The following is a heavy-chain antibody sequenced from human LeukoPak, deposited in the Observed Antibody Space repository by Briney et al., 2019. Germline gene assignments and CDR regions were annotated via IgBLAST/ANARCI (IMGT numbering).Heavy chain of an antibody. D-gene: IGHD4-17*01. J-gene: IGHJ4*02. V-gene: IGHV3-11*01. CDR2: ISSSGSTI. CDR1: GFTFSDYY. CDR3: ARLGSVTTYDY. Sequence: GGSLRLSCAASGFTFSDYYMSWIRQAPGKGLEWVSYISSSGSTIYYADSVKGRLTIPRDNAKNSLYLQMNSLRAEDTAVYYCARLGSVTTYDYWGQGTLVTVSS.